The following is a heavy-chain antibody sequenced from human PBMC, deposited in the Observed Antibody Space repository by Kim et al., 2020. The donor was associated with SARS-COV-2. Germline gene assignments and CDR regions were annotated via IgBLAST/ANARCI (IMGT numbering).Heavy chain of an antibody. CDR2: ISADDI. J-gene: IGHJ5*02. V-gene: IGHV3-21*05. CDR1: GFALSSYS. CDR3: AREFDWALDL. D-gene: IGHD3-9*01. Sequence: GGSLRLSCVASGFALSSYSMNWVRQAPGKGLEWLSYISADDIYYADSVKGRFTISRDNAKNALYLQMNSLRDGDTALYFCAREFDWALDLWGQGTLVTVSS.